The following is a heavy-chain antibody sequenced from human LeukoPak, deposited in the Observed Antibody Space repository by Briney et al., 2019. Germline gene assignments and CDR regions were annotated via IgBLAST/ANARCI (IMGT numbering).Heavy chain of an antibody. D-gene: IGHD3-22*01. CDR2: INPSGGST. J-gene: IGHJ4*02. CDR3: ARAEYDSSGYYFVGYYFDY. V-gene: IGHV1-46*01. Sequence: ASVKVSCKASGYTFTSYYMHWVRQAPGQGLEWMGIINPSGGSTSYAQKFQGRVTMTRDMSTSTVYMELSSLRSEDTAVYYCARAEYDSSGYYFVGYYFDYWGQGTLVTVSS. CDR1: GYTFTSYY.